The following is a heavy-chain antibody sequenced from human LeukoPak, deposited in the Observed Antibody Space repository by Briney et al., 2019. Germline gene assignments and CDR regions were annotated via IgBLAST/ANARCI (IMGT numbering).Heavy chain of an antibody. D-gene: IGHD4-17*01. CDR1: GFTVSNNY. J-gene: IGHJ4*02. CDR3: VGEARGTTVYY. Sequence: HPGGSLRLSCAASGFTVSNNYMSWVRQAPGKGLEWVSVIFRGGNTYYADSVKGRFTISRDNSQNTAYLQMNSLRAEDTAVYYCVGEARGTTVYYWAQGTLVTVSS. V-gene: IGHV3-66*01. CDR2: IFRGGNT.